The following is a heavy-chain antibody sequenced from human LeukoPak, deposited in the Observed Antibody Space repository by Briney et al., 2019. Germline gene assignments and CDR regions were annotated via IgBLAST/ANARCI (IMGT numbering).Heavy chain of an antibody. D-gene: IGHD3-22*01. J-gene: IGHJ6*02. V-gene: IGHV3-11*01. CDR2: ISSSDSTI. CDR1: GFTFSDYY. Sequence: GGSLRLSCAASGFTFSDYYMSWIRQAPGKRLEWVSYISSSDSTIYYADPVKGRFTISRDNAKNSLYLQMNSLRAEDTAVYYCARVGYYDTSGYNYVPPHYYYYGMDVWGQGTTVTVSS. CDR3: ARVGYYDTSGYNYVPPHYYYYGMDV.